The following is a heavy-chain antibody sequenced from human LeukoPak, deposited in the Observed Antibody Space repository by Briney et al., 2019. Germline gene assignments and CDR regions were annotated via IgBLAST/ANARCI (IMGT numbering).Heavy chain of an antibody. CDR2: INPSSGST. Sequence: GASVSVSYKASGYTFTIDYINWVRQAPGQGLEWMGVINPSSGSTTYAEKFQGRVSMTRDTSTSTVYMELSSLRSEDTAVYYCARGTTTATSGLGYWGQGTLVTVSS. CDR1: GYTFTIDY. V-gene: IGHV1-46*01. J-gene: IGHJ4*02. D-gene: IGHD4-17*01. CDR3: ARGTTTATSGLGY.